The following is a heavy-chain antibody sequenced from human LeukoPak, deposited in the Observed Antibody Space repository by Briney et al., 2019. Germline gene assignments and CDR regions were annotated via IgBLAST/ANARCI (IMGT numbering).Heavy chain of an antibody. CDR1: VATFTTYT. D-gene: IGHD4-17*01. CDR3: TSLHDYGDNDRWGY. Sequence: GASVTVSFTSSVATFTTYTISWVRQAPGQGLEWMGGIIPILDIAHYAQKFQDRVTITADKSTTTAYMELSSLSSEDTAVYFCTSLHDYGDNDRWGYWGQGTLVTVSS. V-gene: IGHV1-69*10. CDR2: IIPILDIA. J-gene: IGHJ4*02.